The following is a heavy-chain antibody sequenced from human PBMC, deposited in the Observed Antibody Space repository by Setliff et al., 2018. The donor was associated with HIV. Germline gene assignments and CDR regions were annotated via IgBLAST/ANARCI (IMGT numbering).Heavy chain of an antibody. CDR3: ARANPPSSSSYFDY. CDR1: GFTFSSYS. J-gene: IGHJ4*02. V-gene: IGHV3-48*01. D-gene: IGHD6-13*01. CDR2: ISSSSSTI. Sequence: PGGSLRLSCAASGFTFSSYSMNWVRQAPGKGLEWVSYISSSSSTIYYADSVKGRFTISRDNSKNTMYLQLNSLRVDDTAVYFCARANPPSSSSYFDYWGRGTLVTVSS.